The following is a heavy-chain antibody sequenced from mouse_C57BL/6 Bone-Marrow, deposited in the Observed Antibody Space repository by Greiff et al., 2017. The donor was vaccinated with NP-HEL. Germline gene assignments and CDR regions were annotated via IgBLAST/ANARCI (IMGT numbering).Heavy chain of an antibody. CDR1: GFTFTDYY. D-gene: IGHD3-2*02. CDR2: IRNKANGYTT. Sequence: EVKVVESGGGLVQPGGSLSLSCAASGFTFTDYYMSWVRQPPGKALEWLGFIRNKANGYTTEYSASVKGRFTISRDNSQSILYLQMNALRAEDSATYYCASDSSGYFFAYWGQGTLVTVSA. V-gene: IGHV7-3*01. J-gene: IGHJ3*01. CDR3: ASDSSGYFFAY.